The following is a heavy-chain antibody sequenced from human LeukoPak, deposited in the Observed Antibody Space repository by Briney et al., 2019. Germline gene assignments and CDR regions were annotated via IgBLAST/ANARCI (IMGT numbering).Heavy chain of an antibody. CDR2: IWYDGSKQ. Sequence: GGSLILSCAASGFTFSSYGMHWVRQAPGKGLEWVALIWYDGSKQYYADSVKGRFTISRDNSKNTLHLQMNSLRAEDTAVFYCARLIGWSRFDPWGQGALVTVSS. CDR1: GFTFSSYG. J-gene: IGHJ5*02. CDR3: ARLIGWSRFDP. D-gene: IGHD6-19*01. V-gene: IGHV3-33*01.